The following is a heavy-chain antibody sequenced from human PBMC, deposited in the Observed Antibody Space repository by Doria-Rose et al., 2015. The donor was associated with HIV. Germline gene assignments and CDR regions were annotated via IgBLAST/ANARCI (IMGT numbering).Heavy chain of an antibody. CDR2: ILSDDER. V-gene: IGHV2-26*01. D-gene: IGHD6-13*01. Sequence: SGPVLVKPTETLTLTCTVSGVSLSSPGMGVSWIRQPPGKALEWLANILSDDERSYKTSLKSRLTISRGTSKSQVVLTMTDMGPVDTATYYCARIKSSRWYHKYYFDFWGQGTLVIVSA. CDR3: ARIKSSRWYHKYYFDF. J-gene: IGHJ4*02. CDR1: GVSLSSPGMG.